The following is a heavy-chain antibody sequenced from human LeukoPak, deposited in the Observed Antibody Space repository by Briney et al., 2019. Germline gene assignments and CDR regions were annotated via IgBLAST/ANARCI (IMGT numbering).Heavy chain of an antibody. CDR3: AKATQRLAFDY. CDR2: IYNSGIT. Sequence: PSETLSLTCTVSGGSISNHYWSWVRQPPGKGLEWIGNIYNSGITNYNPSLKSRVTISEDTSKNQFSLKLSSVTAADTAVYYCAKATQRLAFDYWGQGTLVTVSS. V-gene: IGHV4-59*11. D-gene: IGHD6-25*01. J-gene: IGHJ4*02. CDR1: GGSISNHY.